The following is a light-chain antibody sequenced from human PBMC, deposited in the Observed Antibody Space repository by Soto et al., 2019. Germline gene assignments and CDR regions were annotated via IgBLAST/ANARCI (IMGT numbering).Light chain of an antibody. V-gene: IGLV6-57*04. Sequence: NFMLTQPHSVSESPGKTVTISCTRSSGSIASNYVQWYQQRPGSVPTTVIYEDNQRPSWVPDRFSGSIDSSSNSASLTISGLKTDDEGDYYCQSYDSDKVVFGGGTKLTVL. CDR1: SGSIASNY. CDR3: QSYDSDKVV. CDR2: EDN. J-gene: IGLJ2*01.